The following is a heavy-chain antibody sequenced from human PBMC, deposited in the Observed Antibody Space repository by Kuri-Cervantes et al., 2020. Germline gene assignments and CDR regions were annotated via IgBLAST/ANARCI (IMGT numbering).Heavy chain of an antibody. J-gene: IGHJ6*02. CDR1: GFTFSSYG. Sequence: LSLTCAASGFTFSSYGMHWVRQAPGKGLEWVAVISYDGSNKYYADSVRGRFTISRDNSKNTLYLQMNSLRAEDTAVYYCAKDWYYYDSSGYYWGLYYYYGMDVWGQGTTVTVSS. D-gene: IGHD3-22*01. CDR3: AKDWYYYDSSGYYWGLYYYYGMDV. V-gene: IGHV3-30*18. CDR2: ISYDGSNK.